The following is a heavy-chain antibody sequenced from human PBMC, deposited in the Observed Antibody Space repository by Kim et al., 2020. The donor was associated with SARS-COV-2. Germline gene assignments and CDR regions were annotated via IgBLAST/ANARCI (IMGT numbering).Heavy chain of an antibody. Sequence: SETLSLTCAVSGGSISSSNWWSWVRQPPGKGLEWIGEIYHSGSTNYNPSLKSRVTISVDKSKNQFSLKLSSVTAADTAVYYCARFNYGSGSYPDYFDYWGQGTLVTVSS. CDR2: IYHSGST. V-gene: IGHV4-4*02. CDR3: ARFNYGSGSYPDYFDY. D-gene: IGHD3-10*01. CDR1: GGSISSSNW. J-gene: IGHJ4*02.